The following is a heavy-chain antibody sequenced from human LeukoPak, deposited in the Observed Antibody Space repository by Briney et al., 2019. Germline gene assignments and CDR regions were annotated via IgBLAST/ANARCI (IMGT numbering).Heavy chain of an antibody. J-gene: IGHJ4*02. CDR2: ISAYNGNT. CDR3: ARDSRYYDSSGYWPVYYFDY. D-gene: IGHD3-22*01. Sequence: ASVKVSCKASGYTFTSYGISWVRQAPGQGLEWMGWISAYNGNTNYAQKLQGRVTMTTDTSTSTAYMELRSLRSDDTAVYYCARDSRYYDSSGYWPVYYFDYWGQGTLVTVSS. CDR1: GYTFTSYG. V-gene: IGHV1-18*01.